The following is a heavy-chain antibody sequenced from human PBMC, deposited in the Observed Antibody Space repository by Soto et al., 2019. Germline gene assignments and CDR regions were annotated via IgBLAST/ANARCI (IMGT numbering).Heavy chain of an antibody. D-gene: IGHD6-13*01. Sequence: ASVKVSCKASGYTFTSYYMHWVRQAPGQGLEWMGIINPSGGSTSYAQKFQGRVTMTRDTSTSTAYMELRSLRSEDTAVYYCARDGGSSWLQHWGQRTLVTVSS. CDR1: GYTFTSYY. CDR3: ARDGGSSWLQH. V-gene: IGHV1-46*01. J-gene: IGHJ1*01. CDR2: INPSGGST.